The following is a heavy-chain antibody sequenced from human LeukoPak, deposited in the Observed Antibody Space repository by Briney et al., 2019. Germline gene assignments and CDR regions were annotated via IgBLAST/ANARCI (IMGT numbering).Heavy chain of an antibody. V-gene: IGHV4-61*02. J-gene: IGHJ4*02. CDR1: GGSISSGGYY. CDR2: IYTSGST. D-gene: IGHD6-13*01. CDR3: ARVRSRSFIFDY. Sequence: PSETLSLTCTVSGGSISSGGYYWSWIRQPAGKGLEWIGRIYTSGSTNYNPSLKSRVTMSVDTSKNQFSLKLSSVTAADTAVYYCARVRSRSFIFDYWGQGTLVTVSS.